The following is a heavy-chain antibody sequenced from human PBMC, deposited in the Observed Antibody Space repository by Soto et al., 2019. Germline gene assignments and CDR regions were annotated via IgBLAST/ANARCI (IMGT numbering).Heavy chain of an antibody. J-gene: IGHJ3*02. CDR3: AKSDGAGENDAFDI. D-gene: IGHD3-10*01. CDR1: GYSFTGHY. CDR2: INPNSGGT. V-gene: IGHV1-2*04. Sequence: QVRLVQSGPEVRKPGASVKISCEASGYSFTGHYLHWVRQAPGHGLEWMGWINPNSGGTNYAQKFQDWISITRDKALSTVYMDLSSLRSEDTAMYYCAKSDGAGENDAFDIWGQGTMISVS.